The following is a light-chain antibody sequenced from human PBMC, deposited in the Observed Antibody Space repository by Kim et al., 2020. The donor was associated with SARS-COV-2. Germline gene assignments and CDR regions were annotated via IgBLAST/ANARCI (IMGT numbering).Light chain of an antibody. V-gene: IGKV3-15*01. J-gene: IGKJ1*01. CDR2: NAF. Sequence: EIVMTQSPGTLSVSPGKSATLSCRASQSVSINLAWYQQKPGQAPRLLISNAFSRATGVPVRFSGSVSGTDFTLTISSLQSEDFAIYYCQQYDDWPRTFGQGTKVDIK. CDR1: QSVSIN. CDR3: QQYDDWPRT.